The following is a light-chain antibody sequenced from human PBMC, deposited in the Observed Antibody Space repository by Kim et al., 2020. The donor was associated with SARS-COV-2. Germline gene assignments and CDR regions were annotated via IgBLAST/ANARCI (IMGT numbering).Light chain of an antibody. CDR2: SNN. CDR1: SSNIGSNT. Sequence: QSVLTQTPSASGTPGQRVTISCSGNSSNIGSNTVNWYQQLPGTAPKLLIYSNNQRPSGVPDRFSGSKSGTSASLAISGLQSEDEADYYCAAWDDSLNGHVFGSGTKVTVL. J-gene: IGLJ1*01. CDR3: AAWDDSLNGHV. V-gene: IGLV1-44*01.